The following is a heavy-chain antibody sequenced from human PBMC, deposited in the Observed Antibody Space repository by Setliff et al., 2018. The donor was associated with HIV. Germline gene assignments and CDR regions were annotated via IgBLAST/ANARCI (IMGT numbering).Heavy chain of an antibody. CDR2: ISYDGTSK. CDR1: GFTFSTHG. CDR3: APETMQGLDS. Sequence: PGGSLRLSCAASGFTFSTHGMHWVRQAPGKGLEWVAIISYDGTSKHYGESVTGRFTISRDNSKNTLFLQMHGLRPEDTGVYYCAPETMQGLDSWGQGTLVTVSS. V-gene: IGHV3-30*03. D-gene: IGHD2-21*02. J-gene: IGHJ4*02.